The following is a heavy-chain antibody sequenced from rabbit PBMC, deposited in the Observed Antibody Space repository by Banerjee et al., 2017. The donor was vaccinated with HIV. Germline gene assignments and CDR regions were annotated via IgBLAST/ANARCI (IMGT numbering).Heavy chain of an antibody. CDR3: ARDLLGISILLNL. D-gene: IGHD1-1*01. J-gene: IGHJ4*01. V-gene: IGHV1S45*01. Sequence: QEQLVESGGDLVKPEGSLTLTCTASGFSFSSSVWIWWVRQAPGKGLEWLACIYTGSSGSTYYASWAKGRFTISKTSSTTVTLQMTSLTAADTATYFCARDLLGISILLNLWGPGTLVTVS. CDR2: IYTGSSGST. CDR1: GFSFSSSVW.